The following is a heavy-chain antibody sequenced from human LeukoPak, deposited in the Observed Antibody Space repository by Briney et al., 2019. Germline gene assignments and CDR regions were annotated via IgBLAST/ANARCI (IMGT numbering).Heavy chain of an antibody. CDR3: AKVHSRQWPTVRITRVDY. CDR1: GFTFSSYA. V-gene: IGHV3-23*01. CDR2: ISGSGGST. J-gene: IGHJ4*02. D-gene: IGHD6-19*01. Sequence: GGSLRLSCAASGFTFSSYAMSWVRQAPGKGLEWVSAISGSGGSTHYADSVKGRFTISRDNSKNTLYLQMNSLRAEDTAVYYCAKVHSRQWPTVRITRVDYWGQGTLVTVSS.